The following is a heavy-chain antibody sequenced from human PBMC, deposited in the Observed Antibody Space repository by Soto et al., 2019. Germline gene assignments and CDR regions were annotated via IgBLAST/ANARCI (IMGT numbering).Heavy chain of an antibody. CDR2: IWYDGTYK. CDR1: GFTFSTYG. CDR3: AKNGDFWSWGMDV. J-gene: IGHJ6*02. D-gene: IGHD3-3*01. V-gene: IGHV3-33*06. Sequence: GGSLRLSCAASGFTFSTYGMHWVRQAPGKGLEWVAVIWYDGTYKYYADSVKGRFIISRDNSKNTLYLQMNSLRAEDTAVYYCAKNGDFWSWGMDVWGQGTTVTVSS.